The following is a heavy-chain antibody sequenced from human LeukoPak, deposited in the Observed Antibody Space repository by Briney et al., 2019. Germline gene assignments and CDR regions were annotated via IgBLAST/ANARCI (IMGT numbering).Heavy chain of an antibody. D-gene: IGHD1-26*01. CDR3: AGTLLPQYSGSYPPPSFDL. Sequence: PSETLSLTCAVSGGSISSSNWWSWVRQPPGKGLEWIGEIYHSGSTNYNPSLKSRVTISVDKSKNQFSLKLSSVTAADTAVYYCAGTLLPQYSGSYPPPSFDLWGRGTLVTVSS. CDR1: GGSISSSNW. J-gene: IGHJ2*01. V-gene: IGHV4-4*02. CDR2: IYHSGST.